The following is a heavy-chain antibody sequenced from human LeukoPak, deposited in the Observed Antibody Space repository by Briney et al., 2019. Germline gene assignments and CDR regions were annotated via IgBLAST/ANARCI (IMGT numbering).Heavy chain of an antibody. D-gene: IGHD3/OR15-3a*01. J-gene: IGHJ5*02. CDR2: IRQDGSEK. CDR3: AREGDFWTGFSPNWLDP. CDR1: GLNFEAYW. Sequence: GGSLRLSCVDSGLNFEAYWMAWVRQAPGKGPEWVANIRQDGSEKSYVDSVRGRFTISRDNAKNSLYLQMNSLRAEDTAVYYCAREGDFWTGFSPNWLDPWGQGTLVTVSS. V-gene: IGHV3-7*01.